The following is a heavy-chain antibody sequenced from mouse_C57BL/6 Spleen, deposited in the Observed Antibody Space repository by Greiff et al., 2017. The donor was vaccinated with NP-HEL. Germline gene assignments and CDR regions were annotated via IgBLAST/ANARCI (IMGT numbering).Heavy chain of an antibody. J-gene: IGHJ2*01. Sequence: VQLQQSGPELVKPGSSVKISCKASGYSFTGYYMHWVKQSSEKSLEWIGEINPSTGGTSYNQKFKGKATLTVDKSSSTAYMQLKSLTSEDSAVYYCASYYYGSSYGYWGQGTTLTVSS. V-gene: IGHV1-43*01. CDR2: INPSTGGT. D-gene: IGHD1-1*01. CDR3: ASYYYGSSYGY. CDR1: GYSFTGYY.